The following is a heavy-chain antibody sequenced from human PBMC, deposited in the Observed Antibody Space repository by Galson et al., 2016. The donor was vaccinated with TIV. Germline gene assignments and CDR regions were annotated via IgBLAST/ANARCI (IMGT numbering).Heavy chain of an antibody. V-gene: IGHV1-69*02. D-gene: IGHD2-2*01. Sequence: SVKVSCKASGGSFSSYSFNWVRQAPGQGLEWMGRFIPMLRLTNYAERFQGRVTITADKSTNTVYMELSSLRSEDTAVYYCARLSGYHLSQNYMDVWGKGTTVTVSS. CDR3: ARLSGYHLSQNYMDV. J-gene: IGHJ6*03. CDR2: FIPMLRLT. CDR1: GGSFSSYS.